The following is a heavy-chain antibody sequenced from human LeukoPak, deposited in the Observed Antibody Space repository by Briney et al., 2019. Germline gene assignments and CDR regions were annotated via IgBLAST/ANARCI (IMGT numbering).Heavy chain of an antibody. Sequence: GGSLRLSCAASGFTFSSYSMNWVRQAPGKGLEWVSSISSSSSYINYADSVKGRFTISRDNAKNSLYLQMNSLRAEDTAVYYCARDSGSPPFDWLSDFDYWGQGTLVTVSS. J-gene: IGHJ4*02. V-gene: IGHV3-21*01. CDR1: GFTFSSYS. CDR3: ARDSGSPPFDWLSDFDY. D-gene: IGHD3-9*01. CDR2: ISSSSSYI.